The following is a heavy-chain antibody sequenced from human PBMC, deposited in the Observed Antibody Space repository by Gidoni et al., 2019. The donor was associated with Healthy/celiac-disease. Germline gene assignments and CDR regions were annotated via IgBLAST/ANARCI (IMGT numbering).Heavy chain of an antibody. CDR1: GFTLRSYG. J-gene: IGHJ6*02. D-gene: IGHD2-15*01. CDR3: ANSLRGYCSGGSCYSFRYYGMDV. CDR2: ISYDGSNK. Sequence: QVQLVESGGGVVQPGRSLRLSCAASGFTLRSYGLHCVRQAPGKGLEWVAVISYDGSNKYYADSVKGRFTISRDNSKNTLYLQMNSLRAEDTAVYYCANSLRGYCSGGSCYSFRYYGMDVWGQGTTVTVS. V-gene: IGHV3-30*18.